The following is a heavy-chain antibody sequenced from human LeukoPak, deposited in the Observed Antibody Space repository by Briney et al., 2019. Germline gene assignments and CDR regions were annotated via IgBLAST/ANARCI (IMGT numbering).Heavy chain of an antibody. J-gene: IGHJ3*02. V-gene: IGHV3-7*01. CDR3: ARHARTYYDILTGSGGAFDI. Sequence: GGSLRLSCAASGFTFSSYSMSWVRQAPGKGLEWVANIKQDGSEKYYVDSVKGRFTISRDNAKNSLYLQMNSLRAEDTAVYYCARHARTYYDILTGSGGAFDIWGQGTMVTVSS. CDR1: GFTFSSYS. CDR2: IKQDGSEK. D-gene: IGHD3-9*01.